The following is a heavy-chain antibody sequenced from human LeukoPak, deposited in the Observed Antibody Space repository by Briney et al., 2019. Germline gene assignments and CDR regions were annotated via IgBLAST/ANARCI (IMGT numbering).Heavy chain of an antibody. CDR2: INPTAGST. D-gene: IGHD6-13*01. CDR3: ASSNWYSYGIDV. CDR1: GYTFTSYY. V-gene: IGHV1-46*01. J-gene: IGHJ6*04. Sequence: ASVTVSCKASGYTFTSYYLHWVRQAPGQGLEWMGLINPTAGSTSHVQRFQGRITLTRDTSASTVYMELSSLRSEDTAVYYCASSNWYSYGIDVWGKGTTVTVSS.